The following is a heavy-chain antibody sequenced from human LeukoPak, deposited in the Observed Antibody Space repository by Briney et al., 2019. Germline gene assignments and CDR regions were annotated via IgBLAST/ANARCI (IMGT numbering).Heavy chain of an antibody. J-gene: IGHJ4*02. Sequence: GGSLRLSCAASGFTFSRYWMTWVRQAPGKGLEWVANIKEDGSEKYYVDSVKGRFTISRDNAKNSLYLQMNSLRAEDTAVYYCARRRGLEYWGQGTLVTVSS. CDR1: GFTFSRYW. CDR3: ARRRGLEY. CDR2: IKEDGSEK. D-gene: IGHD3-10*01. V-gene: IGHV3-7*05.